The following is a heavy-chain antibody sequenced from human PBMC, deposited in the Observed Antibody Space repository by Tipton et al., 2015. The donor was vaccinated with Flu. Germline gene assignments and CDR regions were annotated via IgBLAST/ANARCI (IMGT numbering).Heavy chain of an antibody. CDR3: ARGGGPYCASTSCYETDY. CDR2: ITPMFGTE. V-gene: IGHV1-69*01. D-gene: IGHD2-2*01. J-gene: IGHJ4*02. Sequence: QSGAEVKKTGSSVKVSCKVSGGTLKSYALNWVRQAPGQGLEWVGGITPMFGTEKYAQKFQGRVTINVDQSTNTAYMELRSLRSDDTAVYYCARGGGPYCASTSCYETDYWGQGTLVTVSS. CDR1: GGTLKSYA.